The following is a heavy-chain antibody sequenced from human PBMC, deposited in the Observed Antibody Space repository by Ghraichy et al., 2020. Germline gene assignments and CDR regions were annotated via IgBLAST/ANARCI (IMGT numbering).Heavy chain of an antibody. CDR2: INAGNGNT. CDR1: GYTFTSYA. J-gene: IGHJ5*02. D-gene: IGHD3-3*01. CDR3: AREYYDFWSGYYYRYNWFDP. V-gene: IGHV1-3*01. Sequence: ASVKVSCKASGYTFTSYAMHWVRQAPGQRLEWMGWINAGNGNTKYSQKFQGRVTITWDTSASTAYMELSSLRSEDTAVYYCAREYYDFWSGYYYRYNWFDPWGQGTLVTVSS.